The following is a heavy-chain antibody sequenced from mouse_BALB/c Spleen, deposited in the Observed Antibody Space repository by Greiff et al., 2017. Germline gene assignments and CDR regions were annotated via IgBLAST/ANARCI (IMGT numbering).Heavy chain of an antibody. V-gene: IGHV2-9*02. CDR3: ARDRDLPHYAMDY. Sequence: QVQLKESGPGLVARSQSLSITCTVSGFSLTSYGVHWVRQPPGKGLEWLGVIWAGGSTNYNSALMSRLSISKDNSKSQVFLKMNSLQTDDTAMYYCARDRDLPHYAMDYWGQGTSVTVSS. J-gene: IGHJ4*01. CDR1: GFSLTSYG. D-gene: IGHD3-3*01. CDR2: IWAGGST.